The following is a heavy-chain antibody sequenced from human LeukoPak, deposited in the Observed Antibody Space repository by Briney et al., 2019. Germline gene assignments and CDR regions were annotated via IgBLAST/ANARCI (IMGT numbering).Heavy chain of an antibody. CDR3: ARLGRVAGEVLNPKRNGKYTFDY. V-gene: IGHV4-34*01. D-gene: IGHD3-16*01. Sequence: PSETLSLTCAVYGGSFSGYYWSWIRQPPGKGLEWIGEINHSGSTNYNPSLKSRVTISVDTSKNQFSLKLSSVTAADTAVYYCARLGRVAGEVLNPKRNGKYTFDYWGQGTLVTVSS. CDR2: INHSGST. J-gene: IGHJ4*02. CDR1: GGSFSGYY.